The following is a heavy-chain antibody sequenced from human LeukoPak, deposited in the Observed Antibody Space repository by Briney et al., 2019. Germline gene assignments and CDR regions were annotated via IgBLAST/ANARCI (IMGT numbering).Heavy chain of an antibody. D-gene: IGHD1-26*01. J-gene: IGHJ4*02. CDR3: ARDVVGSLDY. CDR2: IKGDESAR. Sequence: PGGSLRLSCAAPGFTFSTYWMAWVRQAPGKGLEWVANIKGDESARHQADSVKGRFTIYRDNTQNSVYLQMSSLRGEDTAVYYCARDVVGSLDYWGQGTLVTVSS. V-gene: IGHV3-7*01. CDR1: GFTFSTYW.